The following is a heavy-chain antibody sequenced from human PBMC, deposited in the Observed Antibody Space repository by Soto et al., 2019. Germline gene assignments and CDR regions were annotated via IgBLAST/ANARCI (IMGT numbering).Heavy chain of an antibody. CDR1: GYSFTTYY. J-gene: IGHJ3*01. CDR3: AAFCSAGGCAPGPSS. V-gene: IGHV1-46*03. D-gene: IGHD2-15*01. CDR2: INPNGGST. Sequence: QVVQSGAEVWKPGASVKVSCKASGYSFTTYYIHWFRQAPGQGLEWMAIINPNGGSTNSAQKFQSRVTVTRDMSSSTVYMELRRLRSDDTAVYYCAAFCSAGGCAPGPSSWGRGTMVTVSS.